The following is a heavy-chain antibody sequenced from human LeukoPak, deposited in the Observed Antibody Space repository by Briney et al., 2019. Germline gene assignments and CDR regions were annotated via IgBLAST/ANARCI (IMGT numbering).Heavy chain of an antibody. CDR1: GFTFSNYA. CDR2: ISSSSGTI. D-gene: IGHD2-21*02. Sequence: QSGGSLRLSCAASGFTFSNYAMSWVRQAPGKALEWVSYISSSSGTIYYADSVKGRFTISRDNAKNSLYLQMNSLRAEDTALYYCARAEGGPATAIYWGQGTLVTVSS. J-gene: IGHJ4*02. V-gene: IGHV3-48*04. CDR3: ARAEGGPATAIY.